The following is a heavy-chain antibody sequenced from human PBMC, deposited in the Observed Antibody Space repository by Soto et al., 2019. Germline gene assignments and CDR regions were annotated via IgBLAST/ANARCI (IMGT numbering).Heavy chain of an antibody. D-gene: IGHD5-18*01. CDR3: ARDRGYSYGYYYGIDV. CDR2: ITSSSRYI. CDR1: GFTFNSCS. Sequence: GGSLRLSCAASGFTFNSCSMNWVRQGPGTGPEWVSSITSSSRYIYYADTAKGRFTISRDKAKNSLYLQMNSLRAEDTAAYYSARDRGYSYGYYYGIDVWGQGTTVTVS. J-gene: IGHJ6*02. V-gene: IGHV3-21*01.